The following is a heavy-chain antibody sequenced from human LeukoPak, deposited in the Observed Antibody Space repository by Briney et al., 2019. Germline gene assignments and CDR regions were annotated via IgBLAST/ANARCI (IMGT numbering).Heavy chain of an antibody. CDR3: ASTAVGAFDY. J-gene: IGHJ4*02. CDR2: IYYSGST. V-gene: IGHV4-39*07. CDR1: GGSISSSSYY. D-gene: IGHD1-26*01. Sequence: PSETLSLTCTVSGGSISSSSYYWGWIRQPPGKGLEWIGSIYYSGSTYYNPSLKSRVTISVDTSKNQFSLKLSSVTAADTAVYCCASTAVGAFDYWGQGTLVTVSS.